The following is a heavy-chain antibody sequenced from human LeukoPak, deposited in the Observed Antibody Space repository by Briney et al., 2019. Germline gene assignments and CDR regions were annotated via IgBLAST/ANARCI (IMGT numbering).Heavy chain of an antibody. J-gene: IGHJ4*02. CDR3: AKEIAAIGLSAVDY. D-gene: IGHD6-13*01. CDR2: ISSDGGT. CDR1: GFTFSSYG. Sequence: GGSLRLSCAASGFTFSSYGMHWVRQAPGKGLEWVSGISSDGGTFYPDSVKGRFTISRDNSRNTLYLQMNSLGAADTAIYYCAKEIAAIGLSAVDYWGQGTLVTVSS. V-gene: IGHV3-23*01.